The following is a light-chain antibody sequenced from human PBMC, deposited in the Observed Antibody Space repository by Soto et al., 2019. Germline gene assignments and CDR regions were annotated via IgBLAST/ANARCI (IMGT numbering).Light chain of an antibody. V-gene: IGLV2-8*01. Sequence: QSALTQPPSASGSPGQSVTISCTGTSSDVGGYKYVSWYQQHPGKAPNLMIYEVSKRPSGVPDRFSGSKSGNTASLTVSGLQAEDEADYYCISYAGSNNVFGTGTKVTVL. J-gene: IGLJ1*01. CDR2: EVS. CDR3: ISYAGSNNV. CDR1: SSDVGGYKY.